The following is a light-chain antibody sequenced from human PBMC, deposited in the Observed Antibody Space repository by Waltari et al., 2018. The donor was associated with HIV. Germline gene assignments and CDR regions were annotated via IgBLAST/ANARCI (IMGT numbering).Light chain of an antibody. CDR2: GAS. Sequence: DIHMTQSPSSLSASVGHRVSITCRAGQNIHTFLNWYQQQPGSAPKLLIFGASRLPSGVPSRFSGSGSETDFTLTIDNLQVEDFATYYCLQTDSMPLTFGPGTKVD. J-gene: IGKJ3*01. V-gene: IGKV1-39*01. CDR3: LQTDSMPLT. CDR1: QNIHTF.